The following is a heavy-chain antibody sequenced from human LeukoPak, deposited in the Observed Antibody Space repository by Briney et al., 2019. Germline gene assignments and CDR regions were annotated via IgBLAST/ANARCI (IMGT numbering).Heavy chain of an antibody. Sequence: PSETLSLTCTVSGGSISSYYWSWIRQPPGKGLEWIGYIYYSGSTNYNPFLKSRVTISVDTSKNQFSLKLSSVTAADTAVCYCARGLQYNWFDPWGQGTLVTVSS. D-gene: IGHD4-11*01. CDR1: GGSISSYY. J-gene: IGHJ5*02. CDR2: IYYSGST. V-gene: IGHV4-59*01. CDR3: ARGLQYNWFDP.